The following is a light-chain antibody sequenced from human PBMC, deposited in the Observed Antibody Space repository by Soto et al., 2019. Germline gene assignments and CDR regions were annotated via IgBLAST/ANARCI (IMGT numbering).Light chain of an antibody. Sequence: EIVLTQSPGTLSLTPGERATLSCRASQSVRSNYLAWYQQKLGQAPRLLIYGASLRATGIPDKFSGSGSGTDFTLTISRLEPEDFAVYYCQHYGSSLYTFGQGTKLEIK. CDR3: QHYGSSLYT. V-gene: IGKV3-20*01. CDR1: QSVRSNY. J-gene: IGKJ2*01. CDR2: GAS.